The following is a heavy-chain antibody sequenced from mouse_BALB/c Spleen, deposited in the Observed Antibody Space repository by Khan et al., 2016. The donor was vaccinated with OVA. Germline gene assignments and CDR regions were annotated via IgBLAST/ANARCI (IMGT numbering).Heavy chain of an antibody. CDR3: AGHLTGSFAY. Sequence: EVELVESGGDLVRPGGSLKLSCSASGFTFSTYSMSWVRQTPDKRLEWVATISSAGDYTFFPDSVKGRFTISTDNAWNTLYLQMRSLRSEDTAVYYCAGHLTGSFAYWGQGTLVTVSA. V-gene: IGHV5-6*01. CDR1: GFTFSTYS. D-gene: IGHD4-1*01. CDR2: ISSAGDYT. J-gene: IGHJ3*01.